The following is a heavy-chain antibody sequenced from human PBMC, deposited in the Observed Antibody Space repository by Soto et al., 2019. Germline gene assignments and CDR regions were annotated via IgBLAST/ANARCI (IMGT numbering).Heavy chain of an antibody. CDR1: GFTFSSYS. CDR2: ISSSSSYI. V-gene: IGHV3-21*01. CDR3: ARSPFDY. J-gene: IGHJ4*02. Sequence: GGSLRLSCAASGFTFSSYSLIWVRQAPGKGLECVLSISSSSSYIYYADSVKGRFTISRDNAKNSLYLQMNSLRAEDTAVYYCARSPFDYWGQGTLVTVSS.